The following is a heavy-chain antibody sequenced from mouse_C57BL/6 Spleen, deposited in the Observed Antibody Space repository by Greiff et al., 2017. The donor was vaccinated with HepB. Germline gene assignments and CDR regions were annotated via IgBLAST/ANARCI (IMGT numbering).Heavy chain of an antibody. Sequence: QVQLQQSGAELVRPGASVTLSCKASGYTFTDYEMHWVKQTPVHGLEWIGAIDPETGGTAYNQKFKGKAILTADKSSSTAYMELRSLTSADSAVYYCRVYSPYAMDYWGQGTSVTVSS. CDR3: RVYSPYAMDY. D-gene: IGHD2-12*01. V-gene: IGHV1-15*01. J-gene: IGHJ4*01. CDR1: GYTFTDYE. CDR2: IDPETGGT.